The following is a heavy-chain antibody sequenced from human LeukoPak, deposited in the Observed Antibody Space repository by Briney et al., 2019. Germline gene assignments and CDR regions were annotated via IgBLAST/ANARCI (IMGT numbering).Heavy chain of an antibody. J-gene: IGHJ4*02. CDR2: INHSGIT. D-gene: IGHD4-17*01. V-gene: IGHV4-34*01. CDR1: GGSFSYYY. Sequence: SETLSLTCAVYGGSFSYYYWSWIRQPPGKGLEWIGEINHSGITNYNPSLKSRVTISADTSKNQFSLKLTSVAAADTAVYYCANPARDFADSGAITWWGQGTLVTVSS. CDR3: ANPARDFADSGAITW.